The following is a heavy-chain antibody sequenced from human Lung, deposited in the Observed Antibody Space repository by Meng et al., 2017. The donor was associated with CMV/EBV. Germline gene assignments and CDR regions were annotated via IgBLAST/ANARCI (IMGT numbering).Heavy chain of an antibody. CDR3: AREGGKGDYSDYRIYGGMDF. CDR1: GTSISSSTYY. Sequence: LXCTVSGTSISSSTYYWGWIRQPPGKGLVWIGSVSYSGRTYYNPTLKSRVTISVDTSKNQLSLRLSSVTAADTAVYCCAREGGKGDYSDYRIYGGMDFWGQGXTVTVSS. D-gene: IGHD4-17*01. J-gene: IGHJ6*02. CDR2: VSYSGRT. V-gene: IGHV4-39*07.